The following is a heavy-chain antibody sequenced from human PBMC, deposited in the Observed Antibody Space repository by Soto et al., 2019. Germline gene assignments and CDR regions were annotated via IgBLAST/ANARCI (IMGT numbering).Heavy chain of an antibody. Sequence: EVQLVESGGGLVQPGRSLRLSCAASGFNFDDYAMHWVRQAPGKGLEWVSGISWNSGSIDYADSVKGRLIISRDNAKNSLYLQMNSLRAEDTALYYCAKDKGGSWWGSGFGYWGQGTLVTVSS. D-gene: IGHD2-15*01. V-gene: IGHV3-9*01. CDR1: GFNFDDYA. CDR3: AKDKGGSWWGSGFGY. CDR2: ISWNSGSI. J-gene: IGHJ4*02.